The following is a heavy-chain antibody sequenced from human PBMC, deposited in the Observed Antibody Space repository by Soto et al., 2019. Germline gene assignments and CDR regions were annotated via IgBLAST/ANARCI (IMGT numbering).Heavy chain of an antibody. D-gene: IGHD2-15*01. CDR3: SGGVEDAF. J-gene: IGHJ4*02. Sequence: EVHLVESGGGLVQTGGSLRLSCAIFESTVSRDWMNWVRQAPGKGLEWVAHINQDGSEKYYVDSVKGRFTISRDNAKKSLYLQMNGLRPADTAMYYCSGGVEDAFWGQGTLVTVSS. V-gene: IGHV3-7*04. CDR1: ESTVSRDW. CDR2: INQDGSEK.